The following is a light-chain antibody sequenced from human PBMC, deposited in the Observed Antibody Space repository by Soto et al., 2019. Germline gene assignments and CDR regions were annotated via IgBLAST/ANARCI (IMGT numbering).Light chain of an antibody. CDR1: QRVSNF. V-gene: IGKV3-11*01. Sequence: EIVLTQSPATLSLSPGERATLSCRASQRVSNFLAWYQHKPGQAPRLLISDASNRATGIPGRFSGSGSGTDCSLTISSMDLEDFAVYYCQQRSNWPWTFVQGTKVEIK. CDR2: DAS. CDR3: QQRSNWPWT. J-gene: IGKJ1*01.